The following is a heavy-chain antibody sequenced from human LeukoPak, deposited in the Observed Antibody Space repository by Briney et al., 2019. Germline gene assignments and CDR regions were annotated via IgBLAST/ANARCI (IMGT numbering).Heavy chain of an antibody. CDR3: SGSLEY. Sequence: GGSLRLSCAASGFTFSRYWMDWVRQAPGKGMERVANINQDGSVQYYADSVKGRFTISRDDAKNSLYLEMNSLKAEDMAVYYCSGSLEYWGQGALVTVSS. V-gene: IGHV3-7*01. CDR2: INQDGSVQ. D-gene: IGHD1-26*01. CDR1: GFTFSRYW. J-gene: IGHJ4*02.